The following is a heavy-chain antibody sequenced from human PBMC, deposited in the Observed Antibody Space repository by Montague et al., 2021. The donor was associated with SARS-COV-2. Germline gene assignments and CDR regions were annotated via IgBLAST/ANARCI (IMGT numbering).Heavy chain of an antibody. D-gene: IGHD3-10*01. V-gene: IGHV4-34*01. CDR3: ARLGDGVVPSPILGVGPYYSYYYMDV. Sequence: SETLSLTCAAHGGSFSTYSWNWIRQPPGKGLEWIGEIHHGGSTNYNPSLKSRVTISADTSKSQFSLKLTSVAAADTAVYYCARLGDGVVPSPILGVGPYYSYYYMDVWGKGTTVTVSS. J-gene: IGHJ6*03. CDR2: IHHGGST. CDR1: GGSFSTYS.